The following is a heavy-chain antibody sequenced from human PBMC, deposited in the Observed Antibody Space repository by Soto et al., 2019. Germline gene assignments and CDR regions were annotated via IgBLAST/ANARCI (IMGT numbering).Heavy chain of an antibody. CDR2: INPNSGDT. CDR3: ARDPNRAGAAAGIGRNWFDP. D-gene: IGHD6-13*01. Sequence: QVQLVQSGAEVKKPGASVKVSCKASGYTFTGYYMHWVRQAPGQGLEWMGWINPNSGDTNYAQKFQGRVTMTRDTSISTAYMELSRLRSDDTAVYYCARDPNRAGAAAGIGRNWFDPWGQGTLVTVSS. V-gene: IGHV1-2*02. CDR1: GYTFTGYY. J-gene: IGHJ5*02.